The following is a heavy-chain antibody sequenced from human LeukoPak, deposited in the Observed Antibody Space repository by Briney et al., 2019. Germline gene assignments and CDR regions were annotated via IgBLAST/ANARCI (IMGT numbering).Heavy chain of an antibody. CDR1: GYPLTDLS. CDR2: FDLQDVET. CDR3: ATEPGWGSGTGA. V-gene: IGHV1-24*01. J-gene: IGHJ4*02. Sequence: ASVKVSCKVSGYPLTDLSMHWVRQAPGKGLEWMGGFDLQDVETVYAQKFQGQVTMTEDTSTDTAYMELSSLMSDDTAVYYCATEPGWGSGTGAWGQGTLVTVSS. D-gene: IGHD7-27*01.